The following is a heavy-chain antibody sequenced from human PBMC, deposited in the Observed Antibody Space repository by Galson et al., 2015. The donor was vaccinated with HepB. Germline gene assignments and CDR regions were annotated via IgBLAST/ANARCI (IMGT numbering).Heavy chain of an antibody. Sequence: SVKVSCKASGYTFTGYYMHWVRQAPGQGLEWMGWINPNSGGTNHAQKFQGWVTMTRDTSISTAYMELSRLRSDDTAVYYCARDLFRGVQQTQFDYWGQGTLVTVSS. CDR3: ARDLFRGVQQTQFDY. J-gene: IGHJ4*02. D-gene: IGHD3-10*01. CDR2: INPNSGGT. CDR1: GYTFTGYY. V-gene: IGHV1-2*04.